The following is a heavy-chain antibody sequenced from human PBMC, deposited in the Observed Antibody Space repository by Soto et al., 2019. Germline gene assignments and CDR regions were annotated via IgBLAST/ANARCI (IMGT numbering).Heavy chain of an antibody. CDR3: ARVAGDGPFDI. V-gene: IGHV3-74*01. J-gene: IGHJ3*02. CDR2: INSDGSST. CDR1: GFTFSSYW. D-gene: IGHD7-27*01. Sequence: GGSLRLSCAASGFTFSSYWMHWVRQAPGKGLVWVSRINSDGSSTSYADSVKGRFTISRDNAKNTLYLQMNSLRAEDTAVYYCARVAGDGPFDIWGQGTMVTVSS.